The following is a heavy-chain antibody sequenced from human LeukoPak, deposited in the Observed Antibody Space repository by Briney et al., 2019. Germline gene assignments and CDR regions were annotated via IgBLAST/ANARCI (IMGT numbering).Heavy chain of an antibody. CDR1: GGSFSGYY. Sequence: PSETLSLTCAVYGGSFSGYYWSWIRRPPGKGLEWIGEINHSGSTNYNPSLKSRVTISVDTSKNQFSLKLSPVTAADTAVYYCARELSGYYQYRGQGTLVTVSS. D-gene: IGHD3-3*01. J-gene: IGHJ4*02. CDR2: INHSGST. CDR3: ARELSGYYQY. V-gene: IGHV4-34*01.